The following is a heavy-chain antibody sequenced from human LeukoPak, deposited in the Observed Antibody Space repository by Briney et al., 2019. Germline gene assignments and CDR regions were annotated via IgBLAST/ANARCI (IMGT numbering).Heavy chain of an antibody. V-gene: IGHV1-46*01. D-gene: IGHD2-15*01. J-gene: IGHJ4*02. CDR1: GYTFTSYY. CDR2: INPSGGST. CDR3: ASAVAATPASFDY. Sequence: GASVKVSCKASGYTFTSYYMHWVRQAPGQGLEWMGIINPSGGSTSYAQKFQGRVTMTRDSSTSTVYMELSSLRSEDTAVYYCASAVAATPASFDYWGQGTLVTVSS.